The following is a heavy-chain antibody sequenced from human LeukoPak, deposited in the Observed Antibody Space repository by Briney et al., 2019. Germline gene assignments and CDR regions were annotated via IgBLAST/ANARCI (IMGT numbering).Heavy chain of an antibody. Sequence: ASVKVSCKASGYTFTNYGISWVRQAPGQGLEWMGRISPNSGGTNYAQKFQGRVTMTRDTSISTAYMELSRLRSDDTAVYYGARGLSNIDYWGQRTLVTVSS. CDR1: GYTFTNYG. J-gene: IGHJ4*02. D-gene: IGHD4-11*01. CDR3: ARGLSNIDY. CDR2: ISPNSGGT. V-gene: IGHV1-2*06.